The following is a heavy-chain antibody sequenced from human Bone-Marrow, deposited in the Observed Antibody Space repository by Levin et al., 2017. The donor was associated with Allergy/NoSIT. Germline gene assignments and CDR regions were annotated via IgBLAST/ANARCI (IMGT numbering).Heavy chain of an antibody. CDR1: GFTFSKSA. D-gene: IGHD5-12*01. V-gene: IGHV3-23*01. J-gene: IGHJ4*02. CDR3: AKEGIYGAAN. Sequence: PGGSLRLSCTGSGFTFSKSALTWVRQAPGKGLEWVSALSGSSTDPSYAASVKGRFTISRDNSTNTLYLQMNGLRADDTATYYCAKEGIYGAANWGQGTLVIVSS. CDR2: LSGSSTDP.